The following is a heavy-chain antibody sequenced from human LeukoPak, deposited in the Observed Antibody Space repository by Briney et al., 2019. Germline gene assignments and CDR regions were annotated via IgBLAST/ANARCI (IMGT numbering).Heavy chain of an antibody. D-gene: IGHD3-16*01. Sequence: GGSLRLSCATSEFSFSSHGMHWARQAPGKGLEWVAFEQKDGSYKKYADSVKGRFTISRDNSKNTLYLEMNSLRVEDTAVYYCANIPNSFGPDYWGQGSLVTVSS. CDR2: EQKDGSYK. V-gene: IGHV3-30*02. J-gene: IGHJ4*02. CDR1: EFSFSSHG. CDR3: ANIPNSFGPDY.